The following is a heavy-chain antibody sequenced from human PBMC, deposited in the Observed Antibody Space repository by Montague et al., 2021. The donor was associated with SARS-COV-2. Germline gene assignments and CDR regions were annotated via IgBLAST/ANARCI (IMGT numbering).Heavy chain of an antibody. CDR2: IYHSGTT. CDR3: ARVSSTALRGVIKTSGYYALDV. CDR1: GGSIRRSY. J-gene: IGHJ6*02. D-gene: IGHD3-10*01. Sequence: SETLSLTCSVSGGSIRRSYWTWIRQAPEKGLEWVRYIYHSGTTKYNPALQSRVTISVDTAKNQFSLNLTSVTAADTAVYYCARVSSTALRGVIKTSGYYALDVWGHGTTVRVSS. V-gene: IGHV4-4*09.